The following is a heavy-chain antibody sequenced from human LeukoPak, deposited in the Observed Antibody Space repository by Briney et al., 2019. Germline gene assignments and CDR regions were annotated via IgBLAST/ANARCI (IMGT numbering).Heavy chain of an antibody. CDR3: ARDGTAAGLYFDL. CDR2: IKQDGGEK. J-gene: IGHJ4*01. V-gene: IGHV3-7*01. D-gene: IGHD6-13*01. Sequence: GGSLTLSCAVSGFTFSSYWMNWVRQAPGKGLEWVASIKQDGGEKSYVDSVKGRFTISRDTAKNSLYLQMSSLRAEDTAVYYCARDGTAAGLYFDLWGQGTLVTVSS. CDR1: GFTFSSYW.